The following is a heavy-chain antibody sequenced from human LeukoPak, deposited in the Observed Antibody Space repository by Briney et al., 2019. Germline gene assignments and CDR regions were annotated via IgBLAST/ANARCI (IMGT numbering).Heavy chain of an antibody. V-gene: IGHV4-30-4*02. CDR1: GGSISSGYYY. CDR3: ATITGIAVAGTGYYFDY. Sequence: SETLSLTCTVSGGSISSGYYYWSWIRQPPGKGLEYIGYIYYGGTYYNPSLKSRVTISVDTSKNQFSLKLSSVTAADTAVYYCATITGIAVAGTGYYFDYWGQGTLVTVSS. D-gene: IGHD6-19*01. CDR2: IYYGGT. J-gene: IGHJ4*02.